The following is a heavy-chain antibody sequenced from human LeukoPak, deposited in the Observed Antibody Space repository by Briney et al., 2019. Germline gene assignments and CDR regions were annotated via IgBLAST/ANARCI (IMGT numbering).Heavy chain of an antibody. CDR3: AKVRGVYCSSPACYYYDS. V-gene: IGHV3-23*01. CDR1: GFTFSSYA. Sequence: GGSLRLSCGASGFTFSSYAMSWVRQSPGRGLEWVAGVSPSGGRTLYADSVEGRFTISRDNSNDIVYRQLSSLRAEDSALYYCAKVRGVYCSSPACYYYDSWGQGTPVTVSS. D-gene: IGHD2-2*01. CDR2: VSPSGGRT. J-gene: IGHJ4*02.